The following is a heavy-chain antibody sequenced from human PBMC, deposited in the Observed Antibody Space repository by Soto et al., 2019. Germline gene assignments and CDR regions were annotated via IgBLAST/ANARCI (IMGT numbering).Heavy chain of an antibody. CDR3: ARGRGYNPFDS. CDR1: GASISCGGYW. V-gene: IGHV4-30-2*06. J-gene: IGHJ4*02. D-gene: IGHD3-10*01. CDR2: ISQLENT. Sequence: PSETLCLTGSVFGASISCGGYWWSWVRQSPGRGLEWIGYISQLENTYFHPSFKSRLTMCIVRTRNQFSLNMSSVPAADMAGYFGARGRGYNPFDSCGQGIRVTV.